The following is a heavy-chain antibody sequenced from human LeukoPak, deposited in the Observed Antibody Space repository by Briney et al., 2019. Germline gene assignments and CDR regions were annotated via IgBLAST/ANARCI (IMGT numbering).Heavy chain of an antibody. D-gene: IGHD3-22*01. V-gene: IGHV3-48*01. CDR1: GFTFSSYS. Sequence: QSGGSLRLSCAASGFTFSSYSMNWVRQAPGKGLEWVSYISSSSSTIYYADSVKGRFTISRDNSKNTLYLQMNSLRAEDTALYYCAKGDHYDTSGYDAFDIWGQGTMVTVSS. CDR3: AKGDHYDTSGYDAFDI. J-gene: IGHJ3*02. CDR2: ISSSSSTI.